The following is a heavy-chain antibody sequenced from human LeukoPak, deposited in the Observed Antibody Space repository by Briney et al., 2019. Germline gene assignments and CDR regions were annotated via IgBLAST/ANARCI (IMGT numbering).Heavy chain of an antibody. D-gene: IGHD1-26*01. Sequence: VASVKVSCKASGGTFSSYAISWVRQAPGQGLEWMGGIIPIFGTANYAQKFQGRVTITADESTSTAYMELSSLRSEDTAVYYCATKGGSYWNFDYWGQGTLVTVSS. V-gene: IGHV1-69*13. J-gene: IGHJ4*02. CDR2: IIPIFGTA. CDR1: GGTFSSYA. CDR3: ATKGGSYWNFDY.